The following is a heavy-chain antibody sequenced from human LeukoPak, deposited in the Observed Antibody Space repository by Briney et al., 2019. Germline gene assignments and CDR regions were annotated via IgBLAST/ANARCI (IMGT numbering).Heavy chain of an antibody. D-gene: IGHD6-19*01. CDR2: ISSSNTI. Sequence: HPGGSLRLSCAASGFTFSASSMNWVRQAPGKGLEWVSYISSSNTIYYADSVKGRFTISRDNAKNSLYLQMNSLRAEDTAVYYCARGQWLVRGYFDYWGQGTLVTVSS. CDR3: ARGQWLVRGYFDY. V-gene: IGHV3-48*04. J-gene: IGHJ4*02. CDR1: GFTFSASS.